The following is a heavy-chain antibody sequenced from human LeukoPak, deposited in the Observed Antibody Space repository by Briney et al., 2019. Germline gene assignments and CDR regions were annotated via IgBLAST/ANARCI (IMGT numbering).Heavy chain of an antibody. J-gene: IGHJ3*02. V-gene: IGHV4-34*01. CDR1: GFTFSSYS. CDR3: ARLPGGLKYYYDSSGYYYPTVDAFDI. Sequence: GSLRLSCAASGFTFSSYSMNWVRQAPGKGLEWIGEINHSGSTNYNPSLKSRVTISVDTSKNQFSLKLSSVTAADTAVYYCARLPGGLKYYYDSSGYYYPTVDAFDIWGQGTMVTVSS. D-gene: IGHD3-22*01. CDR2: INHSGST.